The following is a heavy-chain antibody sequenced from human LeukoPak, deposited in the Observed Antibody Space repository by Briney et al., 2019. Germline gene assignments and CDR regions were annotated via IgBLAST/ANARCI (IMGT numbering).Heavy chain of an antibody. CDR2: IYYSGST. D-gene: IGHD3-10*01. CDR3: ASSGWFGESSDY. Sequence: SETLSLTCTVSGGSISSSSYYWGWIRQPPGKGLEWIGSIYYSGSTYYNPSLKSRVTISVDTSKNQFSLKLSSVTAADTAVYYCASSGWFGESSDYWGQGTLVTVSS. CDR1: GGSISSSSYY. V-gene: IGHV4-39*01. J-gene: IGHJ4*02.